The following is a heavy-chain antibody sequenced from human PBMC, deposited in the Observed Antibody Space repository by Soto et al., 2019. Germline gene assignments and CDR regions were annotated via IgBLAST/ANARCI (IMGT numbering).Heavy chain of an antibody. CDR3: AKDRPKLPIVVVPAAMNY. J-gene: IGHJ4*02. CDR2: INPSGDNV. CDR1: GYSITNSD. V-gene: IGHV1-46*01. D-gene: IGHD2-2*01. Sequence: GVPVKISSKASGYSITNSDMHWVRQAPGQGLEWMGIINPSGDNVWYAQKFHGRVTISRDNSKNTLYLQMNSLRAEDTAVYYCAKDRPKLPIVVVPAAMNYWGQGTLVTVSP.